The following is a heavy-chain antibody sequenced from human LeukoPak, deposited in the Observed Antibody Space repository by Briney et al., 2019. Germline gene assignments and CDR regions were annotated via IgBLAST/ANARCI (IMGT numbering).Heavy chain of an antibody. V-gene: IGHV1-2*02. Sequence: ASVKVSCKASGYTFTGYYMHWVRQAPGQGLEWMGWINPNSGGTNYAQKFQGRATMTRDTSISTAYMELSRLRSDDTAVYYCARESMTTVTTGYDYWGQGTLVTVSS. CDR3: ARESMTTVTTGYDY. CDR1: GYTFTGYY. J-gene: IGHJ4*02. CDR2: INPNSGGT. D-gene: IGHD4-17*01.